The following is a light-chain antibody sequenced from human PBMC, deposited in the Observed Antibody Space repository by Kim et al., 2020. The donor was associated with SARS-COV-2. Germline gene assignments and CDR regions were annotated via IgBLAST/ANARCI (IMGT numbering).Light chain of an antibody. V-gene: IGLV3-10*01. CDR2: EDS. CDR1: ALPKKY. Sequence: SYELTQPPSVSVSSGQTARITCSGDALPKKYAYWYQQKSGQAPVLVIYEDSRRPSGIPERISGSSSGTTATLTISGAQVEDEADYYCYSTDSSGNYWVFG. CDR3: YSTDSSGNYWV. J-gene: IGLJ3*02.